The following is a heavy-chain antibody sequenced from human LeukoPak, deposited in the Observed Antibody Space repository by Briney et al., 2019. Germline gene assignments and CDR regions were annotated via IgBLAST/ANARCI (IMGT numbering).Heavy chain of an antibody. CDR2: INPNSGGT. D-gene: IGHD2-15*01. V-gene: IGHV1-2*02. J-gene: IGHJ3*02. CDR3: ALIEDRGGAFDI. CDR1: GYTFTGYY. Sequence: ASVKVSCKASGYTFTGYYMHWVRQAPGQGLEWMGWINPNSGGTNYAQKFQGRVTMTRDTSISTAYMELSRLRSDDTAVYYCALIEDRGGAFDIWGQGTMVTVSS.